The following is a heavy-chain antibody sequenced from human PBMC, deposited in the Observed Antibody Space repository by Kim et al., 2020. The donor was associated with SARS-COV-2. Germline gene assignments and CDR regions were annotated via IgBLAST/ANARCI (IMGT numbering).Heavy chain of an antibody. CDR2: INSDGSST. CDR1: GFTFSSYW. J-gene: IGHJ6*02. V-gene: IGHV3-74*01. Sequence: GGSLRLSCAASGFTFSSYWMHWVRQAPGKGLVWVSRINSDGSSTSYADSVKGRFTISRDNAKNTLYLQMNSLRAEDTAVYYCARVRTTYGMDVWGQGTTVTVSS. CDR3: ARVRTTYGMDV.